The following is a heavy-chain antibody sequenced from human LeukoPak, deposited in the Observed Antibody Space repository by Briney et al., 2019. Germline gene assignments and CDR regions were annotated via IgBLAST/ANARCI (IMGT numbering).Heavy chain of an antibody. J-gene: IGHJ3*02. CDR3: ARGTVLPDAFDI. CDR2: IYYSGST. D-gene: IGHD2/OR15-2a*01. V-gene: IGHV4-59*01. CDR1: GGSISSYY. Sequence: SETLSLTCTVSGGSISSYYWSWIRQPPGKGLEWIGYIYYSGSTNYNPSLKSRVTISVDTSKNQFSLKLSSVTAADTAVYYCARGTVLPDAFDIWGQGTMVTVSS.